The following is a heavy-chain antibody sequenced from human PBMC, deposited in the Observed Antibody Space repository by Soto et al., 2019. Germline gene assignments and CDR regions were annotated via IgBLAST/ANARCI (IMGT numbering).Heavy chain of an antibody. V-gene: IGHV1-8*01. J-gene: IGHJ6*02. CDR2: LNPNSANT. CDR1: RYTFTSYD. Sequence: QVQLVQSGAEVKKPGASVKVSCKASRYTFTSYDIYWVRQATGQGLEWMCWLNPNSANTGYAQKFQGRVTMTRSTSIITAYMELSSLRSEDTAVYYCAREGVRGMDVWGQGTTVTVSS. CDR3: AREGVRGMDV. D-gene: IGHD3-16*01.